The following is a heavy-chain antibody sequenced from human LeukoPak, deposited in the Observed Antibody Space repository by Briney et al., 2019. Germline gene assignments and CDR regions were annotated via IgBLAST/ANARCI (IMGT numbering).Heavy chain of an antibody. J-gene: IGHJ6*03. Sequence: SETLSLTCTVSGGSISSSSYYWAWIRQPPGKGLEWIGSIYYTGSTYYNPSLKGRVTISVDTSKNQFSLRLSSVTAADTAVYYCARVYGSGSPPRYYYYMDVWGKGTTVTVSS. D-gene: IGHD3-10*01. CDR1: GGSISSSSYY. CDR3: ARVYGSGSPPRYYYYMDV. V-gene: IGHV4-39*07. CDR2: IYYTGST.